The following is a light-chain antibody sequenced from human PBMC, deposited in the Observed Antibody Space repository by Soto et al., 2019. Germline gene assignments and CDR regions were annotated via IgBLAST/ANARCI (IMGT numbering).Light chain of an antibody. CDR2: QDY. Sequence: SYELTQAPSVSVSQGQTASITCSGNKLGNKNVCWYQQKTGQSPGLLIYQDYLRPSGVPERFSGSNSVNTATLTISGTQAMDDADYYCQAWDTGTVIFGGGTKVTVL. CDR3: QAWDTGTVI. J-gene: IGLJ2*01. CDR1: KLGNKN. V-gene: IGLV3-1*01.